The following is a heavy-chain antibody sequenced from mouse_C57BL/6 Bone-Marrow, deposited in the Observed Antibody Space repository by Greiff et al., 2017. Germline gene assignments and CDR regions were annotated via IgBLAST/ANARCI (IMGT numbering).Heavy chain of an antibody. CDR2: ISSGGDYL. CDR1: GFTFSSYA. Sequence: EVMLVESGEGLVKPGGSLKLSCAASGFTFSSYAMSWVRQTPEKRLAWVAYISSGGDYLYYADTVKGRFTISRDNARNTLYLQMRSLKSEDTAMYYCTRGLITTVVAYYAMDYWGQGTSVTVSS. D-gene: IGHD1-1*01. J-gene: IGHJ4*01. V-gene: IGHV5-9-1*02. CDR3: TRGLITTVVAYYAMDY.